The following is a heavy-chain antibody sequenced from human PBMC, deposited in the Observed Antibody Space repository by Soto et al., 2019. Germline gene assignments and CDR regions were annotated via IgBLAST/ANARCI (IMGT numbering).Heavy chain of an antibody. J-gene: IGHJ6*02. CDR1: GFTFRNYA. V-gene: IGHV3-30-3*01. CDR3: ARALLMDVPYYYYYGMDV. Sequence: QVQVVESGGDVVQPGKSLRLSCAASGFTFRNYAMHWVRQAPGKGLEWVAVISYDGSNKYSADSVKGRFTISRDDSKNTLYLQMNSLRGEDTAVYYCARALLMDVPYYYYYGMDVWGQGTTLTVSS. D-gene: IGHD2-8*01. CDR2: ISYDGSNK.